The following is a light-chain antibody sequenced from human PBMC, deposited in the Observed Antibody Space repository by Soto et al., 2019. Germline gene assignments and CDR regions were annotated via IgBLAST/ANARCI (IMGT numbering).Light chain of an antibody. CDR3: MQALQTPIT. Sequence: DIVMTQSPLSLPVTPGEPASISCRSSQSLLHRNGYNYLEWYLQKPGQSPQLLIYLGSNRASGVPDRVSGSGSGTDFTLKISRVEAEDVGVYYCMQALQTPITFGQGTRLEIK. J-gene: IGKJ5*01. V-gene: IGKV2-28*01. CDR2: LGS. CDR1: QSLLHRNGYNY.